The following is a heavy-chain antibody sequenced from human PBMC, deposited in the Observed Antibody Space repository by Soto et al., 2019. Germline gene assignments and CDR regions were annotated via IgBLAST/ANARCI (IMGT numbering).Heavy chain of an antibody. J-gene: IGHJ4*02. CDR3: ARESYIVVVPAAGN. Sequence: PGGSLRLSCAASGFTFSSYWMSWVRQAPGKGLEWVANIKQDGSEKYYVDSVKGRFTISRDNAKNSLYLQMNSLRAEDTAVYYCARESYIVVVPAAGNWGQGTLVTVS. CDR2: IKQDGSEK. D-gene: IGHD2-2*01. CDR1: GFTFSSYW. V-gene: IGHV3-7*03.